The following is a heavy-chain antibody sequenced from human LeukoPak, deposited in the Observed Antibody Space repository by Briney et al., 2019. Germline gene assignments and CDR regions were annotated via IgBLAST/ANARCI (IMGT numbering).Heavy chain of an antibody. J-gene: IGHJ4*02. CDR3: ARDTGYSNYDY. Sequence: GGSLRLSCAASGFSFITYWMHWVRQAPGKGLVWVSRINSDGTSTTYADSVKGRFTISRDNAKNALYLQMNSLRADDTAMYYCARDTGYSNYDYWGQGTLVTVSS. V-gene: IGHV3-74*01. CDR2: INSDGTST. D-gene: IGHD4-11*01. CDR1: GFSFITYW.